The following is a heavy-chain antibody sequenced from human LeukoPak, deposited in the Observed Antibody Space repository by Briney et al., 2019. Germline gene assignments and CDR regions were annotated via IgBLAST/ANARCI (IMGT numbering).Heavy chain of an antibody. CDR1: GYIFTNYW. D-gene: IGHD3-22*01. CDR2: ILPGDSDT. J-gene: IGHJ3*02. CDR3: ARQGAGASYYDPTGLPRGAFDS. Sequence: GESLKIFCRASGYIFTNYWIAWVRWMPGEGLQWMGIILPGDSDTRYSPSFRGQVTISAETSTRTAYLQWTSLRASDSAIYYCARQGAGASYYDPTGLPRGAFDSWGQGTTVTVSS. V-gene: IGHV5-51*01.